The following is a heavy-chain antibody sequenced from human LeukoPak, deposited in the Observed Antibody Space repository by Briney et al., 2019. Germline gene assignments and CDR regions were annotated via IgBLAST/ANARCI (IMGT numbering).Heavy chain of an antibody. D-gene: IGHD1-26*01. Sequence: GGSLRLSCAASGFTFSSYSMNWARQAPGKGLEWVSSISSSSSYIYYADSVKGRFTISRDNAKNSLYLQMNSLRAEDTAVYYCARSYSGSYYLTVDYWGQGTLVTVSS. CDR2: ISSSSSYI. CDR3: ARSYSGSYYLTVDY. V-gene: IGHV3-21*01. CDR1: GFTFSSYS. J-gene: IGHJ4*02.